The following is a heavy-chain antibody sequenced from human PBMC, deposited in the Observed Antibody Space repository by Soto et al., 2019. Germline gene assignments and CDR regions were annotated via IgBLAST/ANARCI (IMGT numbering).Heavy chain of an antibody. J-gene: IGHJ6*02. V-gene: IGHV3-21*01. CDR3: ARDGITIFGVVISPGYGMDV. CDR2: ISSSSSYI. CDR1: GFTFSSYS. Sequence: KSGGSLRLSCAASGFTFSSYSMNWVRQAPGKGLEWVSSISSSSSYIYYADSVKGRFTISRDNAKNSLYLQMNSLRAEDTAVYYCARDGITIFGVVISPGYGMDVWGQGTTVTVSS. D-gene: IGHD3-3*01.